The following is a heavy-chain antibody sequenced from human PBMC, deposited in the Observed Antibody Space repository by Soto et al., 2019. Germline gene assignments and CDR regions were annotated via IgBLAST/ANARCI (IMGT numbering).Heavy chain of an antibody. J-gene: IGHJ6*02. D-gene: IGHD6-13*01. CDR2: IGGSGGSR. CDR3: AKYSAYSSSGSIEDYGMDV. CDR1: AFTLGSYS. V-gene: IGHV3-23*01. Sequence: PGQSMRPSCALAAFTLGSYSISWVRQVSGTGLEWVSAIGGSGGSRYYADSVKGRFTISRDNSKNSLYLQMNSLRVEDSDIFYCAKYSAYSSSGSIEDYGMDVWGQGTTVTVSS.